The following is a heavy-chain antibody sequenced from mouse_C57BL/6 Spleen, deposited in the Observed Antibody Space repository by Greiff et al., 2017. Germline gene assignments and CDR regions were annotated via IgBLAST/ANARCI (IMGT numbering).Heavy chain of an antibody. CDR1: GYAFSSSW. CDR2: IYPGDGDT. D-gene: IGHD4-1*01. CDR3: SGSLTGTNFDY. J-gene: IGHJ2*01. Sequence: VKLLESGPELVKPGASVKISCTASGYAFSSSWMNWVKQRPGKGLEWIGRIYPGDGDTNYNGKFKGKATLTADKSSSTAYLQLSSLTSEDTAIYYCSGSLTGTNFDYWGQGTTLTVSS. V-gene: IGHV1-82*01.